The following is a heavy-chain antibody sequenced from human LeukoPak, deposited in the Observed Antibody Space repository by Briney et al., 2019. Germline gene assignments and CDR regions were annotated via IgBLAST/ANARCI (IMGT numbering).Heavy chain of an antibody. CDR2: IYHSGST. Sequence: SQTLSLTCAVSGGSISSGGYSWSWIRQPPGKGLEWIGYIYHSGSTYYNPSLKSRVTISVDRSKHQFSLKLSSVTAADTAVYYCARVKRSGYEYYFDYWGQGTLVTVSS. D-gene: IGHD5-12*01. J-gene: IGHJ4*02. CDR1: GGSISSGGYS. CDR3: ARVKRSGYEYYFDY. V-gene: IGHV4-30-2*01.